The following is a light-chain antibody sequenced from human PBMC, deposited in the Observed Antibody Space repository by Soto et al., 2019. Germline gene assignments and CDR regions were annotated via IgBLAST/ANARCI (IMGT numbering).Light chain of an antibody. J-gene: IGKJ1*01. CDR3: QQYNTYWT. V-gene: IGKV1-5*01. CDR2: DAS. Sequence: DIQMTQFPSALSASVGGRVTITCRASQNVNNWLAWYQHKPGKAPQLLIYDASVLETGVPSRFSGSGSGTEFTLAISGLQSDDFATYSCQQYNTYWTFGPGTKVDI. CDR1: QNVNNW.